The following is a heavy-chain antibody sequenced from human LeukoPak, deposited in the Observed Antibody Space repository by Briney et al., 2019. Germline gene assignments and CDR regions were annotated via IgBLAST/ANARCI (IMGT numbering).Heavy chain of an antibody. D-gene: IGHD3-22*01. J-gene: IGHJ4*02. Sequence: ASVKVSCKASGYTFTSYDINWVRQATGQGLEWMGWMNPNSGNTGYAQKFQGRVTMTRNTSISTAYMELSSLRSEDTAVYYCARDRSSGSHFDYWGQGTLVTVSS. CDR2: MNPNSGNT. V-gene: IGHV1-8*01. CDR3: ARDRSSGSHFDY. CDR1: GYTFTSYD.